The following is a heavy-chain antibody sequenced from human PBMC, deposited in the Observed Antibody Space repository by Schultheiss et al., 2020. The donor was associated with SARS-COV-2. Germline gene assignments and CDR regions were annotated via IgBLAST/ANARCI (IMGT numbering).Heavy chain of an antibody. CDR3: ARDTYCSAGSCFDWYFDV. CDR1: GGSFSGYY. D-gene: IGHD2-15*01. CDR2: IYYSGST. J-gene: IGHJ2*01. V-gene: IGHV4-59*01. Sequence: SETLSLTCTVYGGSFSGYYWSWIRQPPGKGLEWIGYIYYSGSTYYNPSLKSRVTISVDTSKNQFSLKVNSVTAADTAIYYCARDTYCSAGSCFDWYFDVWGRGTLVTVSS.